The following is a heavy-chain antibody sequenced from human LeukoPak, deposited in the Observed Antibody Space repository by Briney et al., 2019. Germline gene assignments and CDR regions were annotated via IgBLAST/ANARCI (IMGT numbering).Heavy chain of an antibody. CDR3: AKEDSSSSDY. CDR2: IRYDGSNK. V-gene: IGHV3-30*02. D-gene: IGHD6-6*01. Sequence: VGSLRLSCAASGFTFSSYGMHWVRQAPGKGLEWVAFIRYDGSNKYYAGSVKGRFTISRDNSKNTLYLQMNSLRAEDTAVYYCAKEDSSSSDYWGQGTLVTVSS. CDR1: GFTFSSYG. J-gene: IGHJ4*02.